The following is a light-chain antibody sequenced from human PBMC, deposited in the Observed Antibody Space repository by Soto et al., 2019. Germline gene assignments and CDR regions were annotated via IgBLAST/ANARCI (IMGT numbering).Light chain of an antibody. J-gene: IGKJ1*01. V-gene: IGKV1-5*01. Sequence: DIQMTQSPSTLSASVGDRVTITCRARQTISIWLAWYQQKPGKVPKLLIYDASILESGVPSRFSGSGSGTEFTLTISSLQPDDFATYYCQQYNSYRTFGQGTKVDIK. CDR3: QQYNSYRT. CDR1: QTISIW. CDR2: DAS.